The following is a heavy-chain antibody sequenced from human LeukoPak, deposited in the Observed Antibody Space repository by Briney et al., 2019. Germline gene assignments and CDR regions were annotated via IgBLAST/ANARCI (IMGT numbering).Heavy chain of an antibody. CDR1: GFTFSSYA. J-gene: IGHJ4*02. CDR2: ISGSGGST. CDR3: AKTRRGVRGVMEEVGY. D-gene: IGHD3-10*01. V-gene: IGHV3-23*01. Sequence: GGSLRLSCAASGFTFSSYAMSWIRQAPGKGLEWVSAISGSGGSTYYADSVKGRFTISRDNSKNTLYLQMNSLRAEDTAVYYCAKTRRGVRGVMEEVGYWGQGTLVTVSS.